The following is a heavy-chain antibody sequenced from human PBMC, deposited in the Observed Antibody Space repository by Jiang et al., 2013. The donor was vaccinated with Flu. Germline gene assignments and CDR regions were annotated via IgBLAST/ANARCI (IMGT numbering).Heavy chain of an antibody. CDR3: ARDIGVREYGSGSYYNTGY. CDR1: GFTFSSYS. J-gene: IGHJ4*02. Sequence: LSCAASGFTFSSYSMELGPPGSREGLEWVSYISSSSSTIYYADSVKGRFTISRDNAKNSLYLQMNSLRAEDTAVYYCARDIGVREYGSGSYYNTGYWGQGTLVIVSS. D-gene: IGHD3-10*01. V-gene: IGHV3-48*01. CDR2: ISSSSSTI.